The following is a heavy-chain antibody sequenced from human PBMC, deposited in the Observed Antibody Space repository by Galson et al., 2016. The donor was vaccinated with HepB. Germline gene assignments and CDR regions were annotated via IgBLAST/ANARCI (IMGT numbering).Heavy chain of an antibody. CDR1: GFLFDNYA. Sequence: SLRLSCAASGFLFDNYAMSWVRQAPGKGLEWVSGINWSGGNSGYAHSVKDRFIISSDSANNSLYLQVNNLRAEGTAIYHCARAAGIAAFSPPDHWGQGILVTVSS. V-gene: IGHV3-20*01. CDR3: ARAAGIAAFSPPDH. D-gene: IGHD6-13*01. CDR2: INWSGGNS. J-gene: IGHJ4*02.